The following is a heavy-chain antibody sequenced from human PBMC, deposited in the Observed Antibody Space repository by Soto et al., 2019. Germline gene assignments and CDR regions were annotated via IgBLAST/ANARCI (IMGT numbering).Heavy chain of an antibody. V-gene: IGHV1-2*04. D-gene: IGHD4-17*01. CDR3: ARDKQYGDYSYYFEY. CDR2: INPNSGGT. J-gene: IGHJ4*02. Sequence: QVQLVQSGAEVKKPGASVKVSCKASGYTFTGYYMHWVRQAPGQGLEGMGWINPNSGGTNYAQKFRGWVTMTRDTSISTAYMELSRLRSDDTAVYYCARDKQYGDYSYYFEYWGQGTLVAVCS. CDR1: GYTFTGYY.